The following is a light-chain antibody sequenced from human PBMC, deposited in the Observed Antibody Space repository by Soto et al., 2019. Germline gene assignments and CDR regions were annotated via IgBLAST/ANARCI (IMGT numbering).Light chain of an antibody. CDR1: QSVSSN. CDR3: QQYNNWPPLT. Sequence: EIVMTQSPATLSVSPGERATLSCWASQSVSSNLAWYQQKPGQAPRLLIFGASTRATGIPARFSGSGFGTEFTLTISSLQSEDFAVYYCQQYNNWPPLTFGGGTKVEIK. V-gene: IGKV3-15*01. CDR2: GAS. J-gene: IGKJ4*01.